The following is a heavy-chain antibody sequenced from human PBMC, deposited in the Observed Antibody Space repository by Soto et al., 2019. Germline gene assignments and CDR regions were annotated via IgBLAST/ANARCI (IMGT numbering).Heavy chain of an antibody. D-gene: IGHD3-16*01. Sequence: PSETLSLTCTVSGGSISSGDYYWRWIRQPPGKGLEWIGYIYYSGSTYYNPSLKSRVTISVDTSKNQFSLKLRSVTAADTAVYYWARGGGGDYYSRMDVWGQGTTVTVSS. CDR3: ARGGGGDYYSRMDV. J-gene: IGHJ6*02. V-gene: IGHV4-30-4*01. CDR2: IYYSGST. CDR1: GGSISSGDYY.